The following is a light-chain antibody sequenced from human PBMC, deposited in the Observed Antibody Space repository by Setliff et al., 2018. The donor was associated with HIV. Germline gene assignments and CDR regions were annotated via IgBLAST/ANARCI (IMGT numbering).Light chain of an antibody. J-gene: IGLJ1*01. CDR1: SSDVGRYNY. CDR2: DVT. CDR3: CSYAYPSYV. Sequence: QSALTQPRSVSGSPGKSVTIACTGTSSDVGRYNYVSWYQHHPGKAPKLIIYDVTKRPSGVPDRFSGSKSGNTDSLTISGLQAEDEADYYCCSYAYPSYVFGPGPKVTVL. V-gene: IGLV2-11*01.